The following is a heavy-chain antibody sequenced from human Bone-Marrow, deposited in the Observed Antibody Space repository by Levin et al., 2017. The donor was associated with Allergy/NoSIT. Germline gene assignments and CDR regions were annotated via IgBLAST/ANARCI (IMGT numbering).Heavy chain of an antibody. D-gene: IGHD1-14*01. J-gene: IGHJ5*02. Sequence: GGSLRLSCAASGFTVSSNYMSWVRQAPGKGLEWVSVIYSGGSTYYADSVKGRFTISRDNSKNTLYLQMNSLRAEDTAVYYCARAQWVNRNWFDPWGQGTLVTVSS. CDR3: ARAQWVNRNWFDP. CDR2: IYSGGST. V-gene: IGHV3-66*02. CDR1: GFTVSSNY.